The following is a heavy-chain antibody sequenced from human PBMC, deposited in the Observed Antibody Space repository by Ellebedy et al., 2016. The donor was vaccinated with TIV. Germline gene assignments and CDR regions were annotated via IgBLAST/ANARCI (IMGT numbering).Heavy chain of an antibody. CDR2: INHSGST. CDR3: ARAWGYGDYGVDV. J-gene: IGHJ6*02. D-gene: IGHD4-17*01. Sequence: SETLSLTXAVYVGSSSDYSWTWIRQPPGRGREWLGEINHSGSTNYNPSLKSRVTISVDTSKNQFSLKLSSVTAADTAVYYCARAWGYGDYGVDVWGQGTTVTVSS. CDR1: VGSSSDYS. V-gene: IGHV4-34*01.